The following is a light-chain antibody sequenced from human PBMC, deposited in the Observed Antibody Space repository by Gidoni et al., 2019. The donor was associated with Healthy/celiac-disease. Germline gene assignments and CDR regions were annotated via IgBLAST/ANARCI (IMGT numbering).Light chain of an antibody. CDR3: QQYGSSRT. V-gene: IGKV3-20*01. Sequence: SQSVSSSYLAWYQQKPGQAPRLLIYGASSRATGIPDRFSGSGSGTDFTLTISRLEPEDFAVYYCQQYGSSRTFGQXTKVEIK. J-gene: IGKJ1*01. CDR2: GAS. CDR1: QSVSSSY.